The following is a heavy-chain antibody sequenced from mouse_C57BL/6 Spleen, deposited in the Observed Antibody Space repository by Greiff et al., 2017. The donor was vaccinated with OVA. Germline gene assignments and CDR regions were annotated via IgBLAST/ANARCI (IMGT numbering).Heavy chain of an antibody. CDR2: IDPNSGGT. CDR1: GYTFTSYW. D-gene: IGHD4-1*01. CDR3: ARSGTGAMDY. Sequence: QVQLQQPGAELVKPGASVKLSCKASGYTFTSYWMHWVKQRPGRGLEWIGWIDPNSGGTKYNEKFKSKATLTVDKSSSTAYMQLSSLTSEDSEVYYCARSGTGAMDYWGKGTSVTVSS. J-gene: IGHJ4*01. V-gene: IGHV1-72*01.